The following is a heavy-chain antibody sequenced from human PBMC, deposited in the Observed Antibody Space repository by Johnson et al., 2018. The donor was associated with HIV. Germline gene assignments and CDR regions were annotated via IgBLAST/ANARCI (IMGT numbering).Heavy chain of an antibody. CDR2: IGTAGDT. CDR3: PRVTGRTLAARYDAFDI. V-gene: IGHV3-13*01. J-gene: IGHJ3*02. D-gene: IGHD6-6*01. CDR1: GFTFDDYA. Sequence: EQLVESGGGLVQPGRSLRLSCAASGFTFDDYAMHWVRQAPGKGLEWVSGIGTAGDTYYPGSVKGRFTISRENAKNSLYLQMGSLRDEDMAVYYCPRVTGRTLAARYDAFDIWGQGTMVTVSS.